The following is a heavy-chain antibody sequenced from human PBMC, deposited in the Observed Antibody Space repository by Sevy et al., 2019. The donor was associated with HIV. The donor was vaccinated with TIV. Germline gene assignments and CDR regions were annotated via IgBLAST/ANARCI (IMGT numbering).Heavy chain of an antibody. CDR2: IGKSGAKT. CDR1: GFIFTKYS. V-gene: IGHV3-23*01. CDR3: VKAPDLDEIPF. D-gene: IGHD2-2*02. J-gene: IGHJ4*02. Sequence: GGSLRLSCGASGFIFTKYSLMWVRQAPGKGPEWVAGIGKSGAKTYYADFVKGRFTISRDNFKNMTYLEMSSLRAEDTARYYCVKAPDLDEIPFWGRGTQVTVSS.